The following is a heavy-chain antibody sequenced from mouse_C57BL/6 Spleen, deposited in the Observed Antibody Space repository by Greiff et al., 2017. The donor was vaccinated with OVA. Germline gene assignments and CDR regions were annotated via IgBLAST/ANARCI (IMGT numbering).Heavy chain of an antibody. CDR3: ARRDYGSRFAHYAMDY. D-gene: IGHD1-1*01. J-gene: IGHJ4*01. Sequence: QVQLQQPGAELVMPGASVKLSCKASGYTFTSYWMHWVKQRPGQGLEWIGEIDPSDSYTNYNQKFKGKSTLTVDKSSSTAYMQLSSLTSEDSAVYYCARRDYGSRFAHYAMDYWGQGTSVTVSS. CDR1: GYTFTSYW. V-gene: IGHV1-69*01. CDR2: IDPSDSYT.